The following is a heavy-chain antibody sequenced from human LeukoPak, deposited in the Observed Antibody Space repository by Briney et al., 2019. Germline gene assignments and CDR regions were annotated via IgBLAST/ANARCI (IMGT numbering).Heavy chain of an antibody. J-gene: IGHJ4*02. Sequence: PGGSLRLSCAASGFTFDDYAMHWVRQAPGKGLEWVSGISWNSGSIGYADSVKGRFTISRDNAKNSLYLQMNSLRAEDTALYYCAKDLDPQSEPPTFDYWGQGTLVTVSS. CDR2: ISWNSGSI. CDR1: GFTFDDYA. V-gene: IGHV3-9*01. CDR3: AKDLDPQSEPPTFDY.